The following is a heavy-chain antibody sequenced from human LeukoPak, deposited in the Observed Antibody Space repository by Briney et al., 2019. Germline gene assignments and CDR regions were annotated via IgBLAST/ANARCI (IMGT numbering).Heavy chain of an antibody. V-gene: IGHV3-23*01. Sequence: PGGSLRLSCAASGFTFSSYAMSWVRQAPGKGLEWVSAMSGSGGSTYYADSVKGRFTISRDNSKNTLYLQMNSLRAEDTAVYYCAKSKVITDDYFDYWGQGTLVTVSS. CDR1: GFTFSSYA. CDR2: MSGSGGST. CDR3: AKSKVITDDYFDY. J-gene: IGHJ4*02. D-gene: IGHD3-22*01.